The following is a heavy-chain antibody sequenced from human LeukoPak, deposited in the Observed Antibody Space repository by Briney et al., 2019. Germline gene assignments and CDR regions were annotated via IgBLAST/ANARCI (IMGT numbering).Heavy chain of an antibody. D-gene: IGHD3-22*01. CDR3: ASNYYDSSGYPPLYYYGMDV. J-gene: IGHJ6*02. CDR2: ICHSGST. CDR1: GGSISSGGYS. Sequence: SQTLSLTCAVSGGSISSGGYSWSWIRQPPGKGLEWIGYICHSGSTYYNPSLKSRVTISVDRSKNQFSLKLSSVTAADTAVYYCASNYYDSSGYPPLYYYGMDVWGQGTTVTVSS. V-gene: IGHV4-30-2*01.